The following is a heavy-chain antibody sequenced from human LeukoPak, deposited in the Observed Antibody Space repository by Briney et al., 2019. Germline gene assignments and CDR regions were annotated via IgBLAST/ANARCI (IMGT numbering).Heavy chain of an antibody. CDR3: ARGGGLDV. J-gene: IGHJ6*02. V-gene: IGHV3-7*03. D-gene: IGHD3-16*01. CDR2: INRNGNVN. Sequence: QTRGSLRLSCAASGFTFSSYWMNWARQAPGKGLEWVASINRNGNVNYYVDSVKGRFTISRDNAKNSLYLQMSNVRAEDTAVYFCARGGGLDVWGQGATVTVSS. CDR1: GFTFSSYW.